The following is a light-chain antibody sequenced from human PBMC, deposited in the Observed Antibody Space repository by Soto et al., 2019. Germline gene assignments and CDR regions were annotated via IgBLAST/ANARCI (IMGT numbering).Light chain of an antibody. J-gene: IGKJ3*01. CDR3: QHYNSYPPFT. Sequence: AIRMTQSPSSLSASTGDRVTNTCRASQGISSYLAWYQQKPGKAPKLLIYAASTLQSGVPSRFSGIGSGTDFTLTIRCLQPEDFSTYYCQHYNSYPPFTFGPGTKVDIK. CDR2: AAS. V-gene: IGKV1-8*01. CDR1: QGISSY.